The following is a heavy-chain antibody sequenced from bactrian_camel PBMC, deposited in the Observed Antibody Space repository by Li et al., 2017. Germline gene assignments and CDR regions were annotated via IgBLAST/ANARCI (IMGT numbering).Heavy chain of an antibody. D-gene: IGHD6*01. CDR2: IRRDGTT. Sequence: HVQLVESGGGSVQAGGSLRLSCAASGIIYSTYCMGWYRHAPGKERELVSSIRRDGTTIYADSVKGRFTISRDNAKKTLFLELNRLNLEDTAMYYCAGLDGGFWFKRRLSAGTFSYWGQGTQVTVS. J-gene: IGHJ6*01. CDR3: AGLDGGFWFKRRLSAGTFSY. V-gene: IGHV3S53*01. CDR1: GIIYSTYC.